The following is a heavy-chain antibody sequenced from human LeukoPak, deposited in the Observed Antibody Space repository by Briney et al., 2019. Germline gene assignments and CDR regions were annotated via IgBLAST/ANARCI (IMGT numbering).Heavy chain of an antibody. J-gene: IGHJ4*02. CDR3: AKDRSGSYDY. CDR1: GFTFSSYG. V-gene: IGHV3-30*18. CDR2: ISYDGSNK. Sequence: GRSLRLSCAASGFTFSSYGMHWVRQAPGKGLEWVAVISYDGSNKYYADSVKGRFTISRDNSKNTLYLQMNSLRAEDTAVYYCAKDRSGSYDYWGQGTLVTVSS. D-gene: IGHD1-26*01.